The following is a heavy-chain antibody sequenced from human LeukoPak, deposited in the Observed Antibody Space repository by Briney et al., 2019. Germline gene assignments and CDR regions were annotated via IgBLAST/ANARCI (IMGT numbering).Heavy chain of an antibody. CDR2: INPNSGGT. V-gene: IGHV1-2*02. J-gene: IGHJ4*02. D-gene: IGHD1-20*01. Sequence: ASVKVSCKASGYTFTGYYMHWVRQAPGQGLEWMGWINPNSGGTNYAQKFQGRVTMTRDTSISTAYMELSRLRSDDTAVYYCARERLIGTVTWIDYWGQGTLVTVSS. CDR1: GYTFTGYY. CDR3: ARERLIGTVTWIDY.